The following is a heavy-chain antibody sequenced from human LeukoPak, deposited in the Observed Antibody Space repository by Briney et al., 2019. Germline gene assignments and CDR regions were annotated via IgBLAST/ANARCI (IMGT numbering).Heavy chain of an antibody. CDR2: IYYSVST. D-gene: IGHD5-18*01. CDR3: ARAKGYNYGYGSDY. Sequence: SETLSLTCTVSGGSISSHYWSWSRQPPGKALEWIGYIYYSVSTNYNPSLKSRVTISGGTSKNQFSLKMNSVTAADTAVYYCARAKGYNYGYGSDYWGQGTLVTVSS. J-gene: IGHJ4*02. V-gene: IGHV4-59*11. CDR1: GGSISSHY.